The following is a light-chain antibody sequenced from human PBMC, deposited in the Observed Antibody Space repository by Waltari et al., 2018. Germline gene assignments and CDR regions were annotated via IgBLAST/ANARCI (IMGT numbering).Light chain of an antibody. CDR2: AAS. V-gene: IGKV1D-16*01. Sequence: DIPMTQSQSSLSASIGDRVIISCRPSQDISSWLVWYQQKSDEAPKTLIYAASNLQSGVPSRFSGRGSGTHFTLTISSLQPEDFATYYCQHYDSYPPTFGPGTKVDHK. J-gene: IGKJ3*01. CDR3: QHYDSYPPT. CDR1: QDISSW.